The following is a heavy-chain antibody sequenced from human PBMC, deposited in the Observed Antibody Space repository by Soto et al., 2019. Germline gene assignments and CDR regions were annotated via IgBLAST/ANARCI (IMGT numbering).Heavy chain of an antibody. V-gene: IGHV4-30-4*01. CDR3: VRNRATAEFDY. D-gene: IGHD6-25*01. Sequence: SETLSLTCTVSGGSISSGDYYWSWIRQPPGKGLEWIGYIYYSGSTYYNPSLKSRLTISVDTSKNQFSLNLSSVTAADTAVYYCVRNRATAEFDYWGQGTLVTVSS. J-gene: IGHJ4*02. CDR2: IYYSGST. CDR1: GGSISSGDYY.